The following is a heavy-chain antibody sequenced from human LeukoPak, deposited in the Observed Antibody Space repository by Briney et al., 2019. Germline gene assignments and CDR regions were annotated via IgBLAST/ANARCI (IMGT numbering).Heavy chain of an antibody. CDR3: ARHGVTIFGVEFDY. CDR2: IYYSGST. Sequence: PGGSLRLSCAASGFTFSSYWGWIRQPPGKGLEWIGSIYYSGSTYYNPSLKSRVTISVDTSKNQFSLKLSSVTAADTAVYYCARHGVTIFGVEFDYWGQGTLVTVSS. CDR1: GFTFSSY. V-gene: IGHV4-39*01. D-gene: IGHD3-3*01. J-gene: IGHJ4*02.